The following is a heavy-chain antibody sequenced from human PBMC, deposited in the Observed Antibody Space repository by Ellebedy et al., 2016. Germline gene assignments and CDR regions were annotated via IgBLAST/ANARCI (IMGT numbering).Heavy chain of an antibody. CDR1: GFIFSSYG. J-gene: IGHJ4*02. Sequence: GGSLRLSCAASGFIFSSYGMHWVRQAPGKGLEWVAVIWYDGSNEYYGDSVKGRFTVFRDNSKNTLNLQMNSLRVEDTAVYYCARDAGSNWYGPLDYWGQGTLVTVSS. D-gene: IGHD6-13*01. CDR2: IWYDGSNE. CDR3: ARDAGSNWYGPLDY. V-gene: IGHV3-33*08.